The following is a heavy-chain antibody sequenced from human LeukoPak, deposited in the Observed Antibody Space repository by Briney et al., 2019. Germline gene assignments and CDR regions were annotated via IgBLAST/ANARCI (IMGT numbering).Heavy chain of an antibody. V-gene: IGHV3-23*01. CDR1: GFTFSGYA. CDR2: ISGSGGST. J-gene: IGHJ4*02. Sequence: GGSLRLSCAASGFTFSGYAMSWVRQAPGKGLEGVSAISGSGGSTYYADSVKGRFTISRDNSKNTLYLQMNSLRAEDTAVYYCAALPAVAAPFDYWGQGTLVTVSS. D-gene: IGHD6-19*01. CDR3: AALPAVAAPFDY.